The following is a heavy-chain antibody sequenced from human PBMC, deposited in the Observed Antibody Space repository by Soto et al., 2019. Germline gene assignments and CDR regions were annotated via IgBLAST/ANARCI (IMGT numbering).Heavy chain of an antibody. V-gene: IGHV1-3*01. CDR2: INAGDGET. D-gene: IGHD4-17*01. CDR1: GFTFSEYG. Sequence: VRLEQSGAEVKKPGASVRLSCKTSGFTFSEYGLHWVRQAPGQSFEWMGWINAGDGETKYSQVFQGRVNISSDTSTRTIYMDVTNLNFEDTAVYCCARVSNGDLGGSWGEGTLVTVSS. J-gene: IGHJ4*02. CDR3: ARVSNGDLGGS.